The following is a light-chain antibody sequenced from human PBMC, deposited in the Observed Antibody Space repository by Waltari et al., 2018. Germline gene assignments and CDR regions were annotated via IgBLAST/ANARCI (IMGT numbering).Light chain of an antibody. J-gene: IGKJ4*01. CDR1: QGVLYRPHNKNY. CDR2: WAS. Sequence: DIVMTQSPEPLAVSLGERATINCKSSQGVLYRPHNKNYLAWYQQKSGQPPKLLIYWASTRESGVPDRFSGSGSGTDFTLTISSLQAEDVAVYYCQQYYSPPPTFGGGTKVEIK. CDR3: QQYYSPPPT. V-gene: IGKV4-1*01.